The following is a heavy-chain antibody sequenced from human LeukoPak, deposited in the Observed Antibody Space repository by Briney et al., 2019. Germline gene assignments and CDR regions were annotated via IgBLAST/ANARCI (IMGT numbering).Heavy chain of an antibody. CDR1: GFTFSSYS. Sequence: GGSLRLSCAASGFTFSSYSMNWVRQAPGKGLEWVSSISSSSSYIYYADSVKGRFTISRDNAKNSLYLQTNSLRAEDTAVYYCARALDYDYVWGSYRHPFDYWGQGTLVTVSS. CDR2: ISSSSSYI. V-gene: IGHV3-21*01. D-gene: IGHD3-16*02. CDR3: ARALDYDYVWGSYRHPFDY. J-gene: IGHJ4*02.